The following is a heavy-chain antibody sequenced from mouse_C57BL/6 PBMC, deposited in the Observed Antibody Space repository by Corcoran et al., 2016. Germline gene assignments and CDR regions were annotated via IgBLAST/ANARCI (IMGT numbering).Heavy chain of an antibody. J-gene: IGHJ4*01. CDR1: GYTFTDYY. CDR2: INPNNGGT. V-gene: IGHV1-26*01. D-gene: IGHD1-1*01. Sequence: EVQLQQSGPELVKPGASVKISCKASGYTFTDYYMNWVKQSHGKSLEWIGDINPNNGGTSYNQKFKGKDTLTVDKSSSTAYMELRSLTSEDSAVYYWAQGVTTVVAPMDYWGQGTSVTVSS. CDR3: AQGVTTVVAPMDY.